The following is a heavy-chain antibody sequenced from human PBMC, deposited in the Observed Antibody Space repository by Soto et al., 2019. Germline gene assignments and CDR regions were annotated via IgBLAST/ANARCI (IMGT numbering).Heavy chain of an antibody. CDR3: SRAPSITMVGVVNIGGMDV. Sequence: LCGGSISSGGYYWSWIRPHPGKGLEWIGYVYYSGSTYYNPSLKSRVTISVDTSKNQFSLKLSSGTAADTAVYYCSRAPSITMVGVVNIGGMDVWGQGTTVTVSS. CDR1: GGSISSGGYY. V-gene: IGHV4-31*02. D-gene: IGHD3-3*01. CDR2: VYYSGST. J-gene: IGHJ6*02.